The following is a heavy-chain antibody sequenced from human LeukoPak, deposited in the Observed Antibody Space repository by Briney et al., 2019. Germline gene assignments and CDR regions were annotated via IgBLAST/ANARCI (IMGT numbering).Heavy chain of an antibody. Sequence: GGSLRLSCAASEFSVGSNYMTWVRQASGKGLEWVSLIYSGGSTYYADSVKGRFTISRDNSKNTLYLQMNSLRAEDTAVYYCARDPGYDYGYDYWGQGTLVTVSS. J-gene: IGHJ4*02. D-gene: IGHD5-18*01. CDR2: IYSGGST. V-gene: IGHV3-53*01. CDR3: ARDPGYDYGYDY. CDR1: EFSVGSNY.